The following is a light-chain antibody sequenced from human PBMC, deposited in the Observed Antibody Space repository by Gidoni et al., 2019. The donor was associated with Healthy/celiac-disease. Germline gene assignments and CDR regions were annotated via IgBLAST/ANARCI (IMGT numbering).Light chain of an antibody. CDR2: AAS. CDR3: QQSYSTPLT. CDR1: QSISSY. Sequence: DIQMTPSPSSLSASVGDRVTITFRASQSISSYLNWYQQKPGKAPKLLIYAASSLQSGVPSRFSGSGSGTDFTLTISSLQPEDFATYYCQQSYSTPLTFGPGTKVDIK. J-gene: IGKJ3*01. V-gene: IGKV1-39*01.